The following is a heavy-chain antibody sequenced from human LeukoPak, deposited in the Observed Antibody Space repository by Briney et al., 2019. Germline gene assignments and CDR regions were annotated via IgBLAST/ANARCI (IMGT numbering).Heavy chain of an antibody. Sequence: GESLKICCKGSGYSFTSYWIGWVRQMPGKGLEWMGIIYPGDSDTRYSPSFQGQVTISADKSISTAYLQWSSLKASDTAMYYCARSLVEMATIEGFGYWGQGTLVTVSS. D-gene: IGHD5-24*01. CDR1: GYSFTSYW. V-gene: IGHV5-51*01. CDR3: ARSLVEMATIEGFGY. CDR2: IYPGDSDT. J-gene: IGHJ4*02.